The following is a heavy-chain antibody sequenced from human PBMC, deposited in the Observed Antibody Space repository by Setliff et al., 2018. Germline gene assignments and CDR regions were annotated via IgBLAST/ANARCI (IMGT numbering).Heavy chain of an antibody. CDR3: ARAKYGTTTYFES. CDR1: GDSMGDFY. J-gene: IGHJ4*02. D-gene: IGHD1-1*01. Sequence: SETLSLTCSVSGDSMGDFYWSWIRQTPGKGLEWIGHISYVGYTVYKPSLQSRVTISADTSKKQLSLILTSVTVADTAVYYCARAKYGTTTYFESWGPGTLVTVSS. V-gene: IGHV4-59*01. CDR2: ISYVGYT.